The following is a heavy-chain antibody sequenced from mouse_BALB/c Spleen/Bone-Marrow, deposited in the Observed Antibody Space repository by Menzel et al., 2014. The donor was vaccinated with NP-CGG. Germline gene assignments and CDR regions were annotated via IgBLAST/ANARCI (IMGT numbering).Heavy chain of an antibody. V-gene: IGHV1-31*01. CDR1: GYSFTSYY. D-gene: IGHD2-4*01. J-gene: IGHJ3*01. CDR3: ARRVITSGPGFAY. Sequence: VQLQQSGPELMKPGASVKISCKASGYSFTSYYMHWVKQSHGKSLEWIGYIDPFNGDTNYNQKFKGEATLTVDKSSSTAYMHLSSLTSEDSAVYYCARRVITSGPGFAYWGQGTLVTVSA. CDR2: IDPFNGDT.